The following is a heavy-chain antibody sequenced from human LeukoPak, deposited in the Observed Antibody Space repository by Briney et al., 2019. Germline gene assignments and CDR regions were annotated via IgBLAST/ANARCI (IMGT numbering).Heavy chain of an antibody. V-gene: IGHV4-39*01. CDR2: IYYSGST. J-gene: IGHJ4*02. D-gene: IGHD5-12*01. CDR1: GGSISSSSYY. Sequence: PSETLSLTCTVSGGSISSSSYYWGWIRQPPGKGLEWIGSIYYSGSTYCNPSLKSRVTISVDTSENQFSLKLSSVTAADTAVYYCASNSGYDWNYFDYWGQGTLVTVSS. CDR3: ASNSGYDWNYFDY.